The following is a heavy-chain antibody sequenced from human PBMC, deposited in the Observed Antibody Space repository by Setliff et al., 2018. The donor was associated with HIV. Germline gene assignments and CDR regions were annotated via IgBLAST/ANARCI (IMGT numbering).Heavy chain of an antibody. CDR3: ARPALGIGGGSRFDN. Sequence: SETLSLTCTVSGVSTSSTSYYWGWIRQPPGKGLEWIGYIYYSGNTYYNPSLKSRVTISVDTSKNQFSLKLSSVTAADTAVYYCARPALGIGGGSRFDNWGQGTRVTVSS. D-gene: IGHD3-10*01. J-gene: IGHJ4*02. V-gene: IGHV4-39*01. CDR1: GVSTSSTSYY. CDR2: IYYSGNT.